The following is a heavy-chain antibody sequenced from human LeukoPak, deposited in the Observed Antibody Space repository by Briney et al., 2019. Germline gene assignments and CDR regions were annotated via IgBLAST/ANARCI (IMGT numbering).Heavy chain of an antibody. CDR1: GYTFTAYY. J-gene: IGHJ4*02. CDR3: ARIGGAHNFDY. Sequence: ASVKVSCRASGYTFTAYYMHWVRQAPGQGLEWMGRINPNTGGTNYAQKFQGRVTMAGDTSISTAYMELSRLTSDDTAVYYCARIGGAHNFDYWGQGTLVTVSS. D-gene: IGHD3-16*01. CDR2: INPNTGGT. V-gene: IGHV1-2*06.